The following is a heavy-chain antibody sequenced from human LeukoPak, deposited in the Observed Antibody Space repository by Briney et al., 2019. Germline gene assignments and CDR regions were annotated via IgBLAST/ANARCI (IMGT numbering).Heavy chain of an antibody. CDR1: GFTFSNAW. Sequence: GGSLRLSCAASGFTFSNAWMSWVRQAPGKGLEWVGRIKSKTDGGTTDYAAPVKGRFAISRDDSKNTLYLQMNSLKTEDTAVYYCVGYCSGGNCPNAFDIWGQGTTVTVSS. J-gene: IGHJ3*02. CDR3: VGYCSGGNCPNAFDI. CDR2: IKSKTDGGTT. V-gene: IGHV3-15*05. D-gene: IGHD2-15*01.